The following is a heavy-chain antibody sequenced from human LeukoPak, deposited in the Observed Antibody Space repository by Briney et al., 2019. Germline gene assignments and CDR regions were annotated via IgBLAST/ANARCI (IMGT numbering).Heavy chain of an antibody. D-gene: IGHD6-13*01. CDR2: IYPGDSDP. CDR3: VRHGLGSSWFDFDY. J-gene: IGHJ4*02. V-gene: IGHV5-51*01. CDR1: GYIFTTYW. Sequence: GESLKISCKASGYIFTTYWIGWVRQMPGKGLEWMGIIYPGDSDPRYSPSFQGQVTISADKSISTAYLQWSSLKASDSAMYYCVRHGLGSSWFDFDYWGQGTLVTVSS.